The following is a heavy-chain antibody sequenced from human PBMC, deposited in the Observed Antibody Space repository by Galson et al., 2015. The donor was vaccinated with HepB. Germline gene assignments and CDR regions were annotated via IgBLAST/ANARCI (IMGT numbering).Heavy chain of an antibody. CDR2: ISGSGGST. Sequence: SLRLSCAASGFTFSSYAMSWVRQAPGKGLEWVSAISGSGGSTYYADSVKGRFTISRDNVKNLVYLHMNSLGVEDTAHYFCARSVEGAFDSWGQGTLVIVSS. J-gene: IGHJ4*02. CDR3: ARSVEGAFDS. D-gene: IGHD2-2*01. CDR1: GFTFSSYA. V-gene: IGHV3-23*01.